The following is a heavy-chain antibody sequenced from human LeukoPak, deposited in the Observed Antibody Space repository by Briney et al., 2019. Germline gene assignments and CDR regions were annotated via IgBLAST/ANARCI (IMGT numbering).Heavy chain of an antibody. CDR2: INPNIGGT. CDR1: GYTFAGYF. Sequence: SVNVSCKPSGYTFAGYFVHWVRHAPGQGLEWMGWINPNIGGTNYTQNVQGRVTITRDTSITTAYMELSRLTSDDTALYYCARDQGYGSGGYSFDYWGQGTRVTVSS. V-gene: IGHV1-2*02. CDR3: ARDQGYGSGGYSFDY. D-gene: IGHD3-10*01. J-gene: IGHJ4*02.